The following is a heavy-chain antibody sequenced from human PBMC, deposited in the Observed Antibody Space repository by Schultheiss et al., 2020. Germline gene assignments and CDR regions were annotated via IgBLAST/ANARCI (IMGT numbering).Heavy chain of an antibody. CDR3: ARVRYYGSGGENWFDP. CDR2: ISSSSSTI. Sequence: GGSLRLSCAASGFTFSSYSMNWVRQAPGKGLEWVSYISSSSSTIYYADSVKGRFTISRDNAKNSLYLQMNSLRAEDTAVYYCARVRYYGSGGENWFDPWGQGTLVTVSS. J-gene: IGHJ5*02. V-gene: IGHV3-48*01. D-gene: IGHD3-10*01. CDR1: GFTFSSYS.